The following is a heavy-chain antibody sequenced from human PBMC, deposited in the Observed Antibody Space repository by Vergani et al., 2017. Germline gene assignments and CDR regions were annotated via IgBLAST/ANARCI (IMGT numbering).Heavy chain of an antibody. CDR2: IIPILGIA. V-gene: IGHV1-69*02. CDR3: ARVRGKVSRPNNWFDP. J-gene: IGHJ5*02. Sequence: QVQLVQSGAEVKKPGSSVKVSCKASGGTFSSYTISWVRQAPGQGLEWMGRIIPILGIANYAQKFQGRVTITADKSTSTAYMELSSLRSEDTAVYYCARVRGKVSRPNNWFDPWGQGTLVTVSS. CDR1: GGTFSSYT. D-gene: IGHD1-14*01.